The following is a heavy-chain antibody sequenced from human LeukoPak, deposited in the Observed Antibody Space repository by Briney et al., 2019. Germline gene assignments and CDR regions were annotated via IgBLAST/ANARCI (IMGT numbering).Heavy chain of an antibody. J-gene: IGHJ4*02. D-gene: IGHD6-6*01. CDR3: ARDLVEYSSSAGDY. CDR1: GFTFSSYW. V-gene: IGHV3-7*01. CDR2: IKQDGSEK. Sequence: GGSLRLSCAASGFTFSSYWMSWVRQAPGKGLEWVANIKQDGSEKYYVDSVKGRFTISRDNAKNSPYLQMNSLRAEDTAVYYCARDLVEYSSSAGDYWGQGTLVTVSS.